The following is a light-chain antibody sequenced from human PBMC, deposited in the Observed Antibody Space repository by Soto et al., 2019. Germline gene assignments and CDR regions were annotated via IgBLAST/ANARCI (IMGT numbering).Light chain of an antibody. CDR2: IND. Sequence: QSVLTQPPSASGTPGQRITISCSGSSSNIGDNPVNWYQQLPGAAPKLLIYINDQRPSGVPDRFSGSKSGTSASLAISGLQPEDEADYYCVAWDDSLSGLVFGTGTKVTVL. J-gene: IGLJ1*01. CDR3: VAWDDSLSGLV. CDR1: SSNIGDNP. V-gene: IGLV1-44*01.